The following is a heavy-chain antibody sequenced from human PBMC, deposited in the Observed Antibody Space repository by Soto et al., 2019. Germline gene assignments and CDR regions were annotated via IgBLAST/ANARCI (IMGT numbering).Heavy chain of an antibody. CDR1: GDTFSSDP. D-gene: IGHD2-15*01. CDR2: IIPIVDIA. CDR3: AREVVAGMST. J-gene: IGHJ3*01. Sequence: QVQLVQSGAEVKKPGSSVKVSCKASGDTFSSDPISWVRQAPGQGLEWMGRIIPIVDIANSAQKFQGRVTITADKSTSTAYMKLSSLRSEDTAVYYCAREVVAGMSTWGLGTMVTVSS. V-gene: IGHV1-69*04.